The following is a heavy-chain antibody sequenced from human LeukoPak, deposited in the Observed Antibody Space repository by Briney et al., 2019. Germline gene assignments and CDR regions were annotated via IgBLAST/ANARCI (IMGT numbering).Heavy chain of an antibody. J-gene: IGHJ3*01. CDR1: GGSFRGYY. Sequence: PSETLSLTCGVIGGSFRGYYWSWIRQSPGKGLEWIGEINHSGSTNYSPSLKSRVTISVDTSKNPFSLKLFSPTAADTAVYFSARSRLWPTGTFDVWDQGAMVTVAS. D-gene: IGHD2-8*02. CDR3: ARSRLWPTGTFDV. V-gene: IGHV4-34*01. CDR2: INHSGST.